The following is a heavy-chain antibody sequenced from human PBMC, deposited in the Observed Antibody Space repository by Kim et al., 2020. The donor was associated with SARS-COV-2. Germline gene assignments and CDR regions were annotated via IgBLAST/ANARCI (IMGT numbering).Heavy chain of an antibody. J-gene: IGHJ6*02. V-gene: IGHV3-7*01. D-gene: IGHD2-2*01. CDR1: GFTFSSYW. Sequence: GGSLRLSCAASGFTFSSYWMSWVRQAPGKGLEWVANIKQDGSEKYYVDSVKGRFTISRDNAKNSLYLQMNSLRPEDTAVYYCAREHCSSTSCYWGYYYYGMYVWGQGTTVTVSS. CDR3: AREHCSSTSCYWGYYYYGMYV. CDR2: IKQDGSEK.